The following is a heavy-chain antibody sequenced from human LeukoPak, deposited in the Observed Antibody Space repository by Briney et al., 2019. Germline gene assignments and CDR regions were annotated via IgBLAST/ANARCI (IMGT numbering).Heavy chain of an antibody. CDR2: ITWNSDIK. V-gene: IGHV3-9*01. Sequence: PGGSLRLSCAASGFSFGDYAMHWVRQAPGKGLEWVSGITWNSDIKAYADAVKGRFNVSRDNAKSSLYLQMNSLRAEDTALYYCARVSSSWYATWGDYWGQGTLVTVSS. CDR1: GFSFGDYA. D-gene: IGHD6-19*01. J-gene: IGHJ4*02. CDR3: ARVSSSWYATWGDY.